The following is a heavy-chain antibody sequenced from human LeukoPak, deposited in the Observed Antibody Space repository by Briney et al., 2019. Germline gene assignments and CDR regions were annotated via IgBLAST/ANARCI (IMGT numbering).Heavy chain of an antibody. CDR1: GGSISSSTYY. V-gene: IGHV4-39*01. Sequence: SETLSLTCTVSGGSISSSTYYWGWIRQPPGKGLEWIGSIYYSGITYYNPSLKSRVTISVDTSKNQFSLKLSSVTAADTAVYYCARHLDLIHSSTHYPYFDYWGQGTLVTVSS. D-gene: IGHD2-2*01. CDR2: IYYSGIT. J-gene: IGHJ4*02. CDR3: ARHLDLIHSSTHYPYFDY.